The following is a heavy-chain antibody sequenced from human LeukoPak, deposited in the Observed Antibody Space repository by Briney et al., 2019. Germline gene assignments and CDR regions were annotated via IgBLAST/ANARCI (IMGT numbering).Heavy chain of an antibody. V-gene: IGHV1-18*01. CDR2: ISAYNGNT. J-gene: IGHJ4*02. D-gene: IGHD3-10*01. CDR1: GYTFTSYG. Sequence: GASVKVSCKASGYTFTSYGISWVRQAPGQGLEWMGWISAYNGNTNYAQKLQGRVTMTTDTSTSTAYMELRSLRSDDTAVYYCARGKYIDSGSYNVFDYWGQGTLVTVSS. CDR3: ARGKYIDSGSYNVFDY.